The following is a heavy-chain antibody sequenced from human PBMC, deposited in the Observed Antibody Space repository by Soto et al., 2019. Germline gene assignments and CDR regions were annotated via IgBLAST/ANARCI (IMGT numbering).Heavy chain of an antibody. CDR1: GFTFSGFD. Sequence: GGSLRLSCEASGFTFSGFDMHWVRQPTGKGLEWVSSIGTAGDTYYAVSVKGRFTISRDNAKNSLSLQMNSLRAGDMAVYFCAKSQEIGTHFFDSWGQGAQVTVSS. D-gene: IGHD6-13*01. V-gene: IGHV3-13*01. CDR2: IGTAGDT. CDR3: AKSQEIGTHFFDS. J-gene: IGHJ4*02.